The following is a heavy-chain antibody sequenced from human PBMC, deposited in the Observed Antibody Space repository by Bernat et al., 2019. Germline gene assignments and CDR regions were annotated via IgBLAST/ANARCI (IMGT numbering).Heavy chain of an antibody. CDR2: ISASGGNT. Sequence: EVQLLESGGGLVQPGGSLRLSCAASGFTFSNYAMSWVRQAPGKGLEWVSGISASGGNTYYADSVKGRLTISRDNSKNTLYLQMNSLRAEDTAVYYCAKDVSGYSYGYGYYYYYMDVWAKGTTVTVSS. J-gene: IGHJ6*03. D-gene: IGHD5-18*01. CDR3: AKDVSGYSYGYGYYYYYMDV. V-gene: IGHV3-23*01. CDR1: GFTFSNYA.